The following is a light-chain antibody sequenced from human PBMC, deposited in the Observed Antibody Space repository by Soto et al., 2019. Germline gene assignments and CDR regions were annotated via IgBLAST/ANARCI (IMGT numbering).Light chain of an antibody. Sequence: ELLMTQSPATLSVSPGERATLSCRASQSISSNLAWYHHNPGQAPRLLIYGASNRATGIPARFSGSGSGTEFTLTISSLQSEDFALYYCQQYDTWPRTFGGGTNVEIK. J-gene: IGKJ4*01. CDR1: QSISSN. CDR2: GAS. V-gene: IGKV3-15*01. CDR3: QQYDTWPRT.